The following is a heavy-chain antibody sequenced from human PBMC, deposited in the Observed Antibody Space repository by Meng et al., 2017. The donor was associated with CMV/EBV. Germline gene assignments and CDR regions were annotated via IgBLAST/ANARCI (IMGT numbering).Heavy chain of an antibody. CDR2: IYTSGST. D-gene: IGHD2-2*01. V-gene: IGHV4-4*07. CDR1: CGSISSYY. CDR3: ARDLMNCSSTSCANWFDP. Sequence: QEQRQESVPVLGKPSETLSLTCTVSCGSISSYYWSWIRQPAGKGLEWSGRIYTSGSTNYNPSLKSRVTMSVDTSKNQFSLELSSVTAADTAVYYCARDLMNCSSTSCANWFDPWGQGTLVTVSS. J-gene: IGHJ5*02.